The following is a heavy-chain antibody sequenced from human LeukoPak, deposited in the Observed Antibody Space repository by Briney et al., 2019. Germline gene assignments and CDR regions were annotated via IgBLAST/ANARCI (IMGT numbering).Heavy chain of an antibody. V-gene: IGHV3-7*05. J-gene: IGHJ4*02. CDR1: GFTVSSYW. Sequence: GGSLRLSCAASGFTVSSYWMSWVRQAPGKGLEWVANIKQDGSDKYYVDSVKGRFTISRDNAKNSLYLQMNSLRAEDTAVYYCARDNPQGYFDYWGQGTLVTVSS. CDR2: IKQDGSDK. CDR3: ARDNPQGYFDY. D-gene: IGHD1-14*01.